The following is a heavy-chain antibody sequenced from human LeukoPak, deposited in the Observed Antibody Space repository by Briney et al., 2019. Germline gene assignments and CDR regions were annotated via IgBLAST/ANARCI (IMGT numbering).Heavy chain of an antibody. Sequence: PSETLSLTCTVSGGSISSYYWSWIRQPAGKGLEWIGRIYTSGSTNYNPSLKSRVTMSVDTSKNQFSLKLSSVTAADTAVYYCARDRSSWYGDYYYYMDVWGKGTTVTVSS. CDR2: IYTSGST. CDR1: GGSISSYY. D-gene: IGHD6-13*01. J-gene: IGHJ6*03. CDR3: ARDRSSWYGDYYYYMDV. V-gene: IGHV4-4*07.